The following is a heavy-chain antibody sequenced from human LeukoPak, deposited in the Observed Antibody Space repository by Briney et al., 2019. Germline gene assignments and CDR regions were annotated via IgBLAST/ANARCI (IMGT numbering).Heavy chain of an antibody. CDR2: IYYSGST. D-gene: IGHD3-22*01. V-gene: IGHV4-30-4*08. CDR1: GGSISSGDYY. Sequence: SETLSLTCTVSGGSISSGDYYWSWIRQPPGKGLEWIGYIYYSGSTYYNPSLKSRVPISVDTSKNQSSLKLSSVTAADTDVYYCARAKAHYYDSSGYYSYYYYDYMDVWGKGTTVTVSS. CDR3: ARAKAHYYDSSGYYSYYYYDYMDV. J-gene: IGHJ6*03.